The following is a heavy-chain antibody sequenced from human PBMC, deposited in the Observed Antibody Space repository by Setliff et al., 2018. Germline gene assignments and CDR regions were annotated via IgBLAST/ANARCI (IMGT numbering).Heavy chain of an antibody. V-gene: IGHV1-2*04. CDR3: ARSGWLREYYFDY. J-gene: IGHJ4*02. D-gene: IGHD5-12*01. CDR2: INPNSGGT. CDR1: GYTFTGYY. Sequence: ASVKVSCKASGYTFTGYYMHWVRQAPGQGLEWMGWINPNSGGTNYAQKFQGWVTMARDTSISTAYMELSRLRSDDTAVYYCARSGWLREYYFDYWGQGTLVTVSS.